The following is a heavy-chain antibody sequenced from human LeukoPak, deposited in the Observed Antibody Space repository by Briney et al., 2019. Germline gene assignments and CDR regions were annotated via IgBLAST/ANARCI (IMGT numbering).Heavy chain of an antibody. CDR1: GGSISSSSYY. D-gene: IGHD1-26*01. Sequence: SETLSLTCTVSGGSISSSSYYWGWIRQPPGKGLEWIGSIYYSGSTYYNPSLKSRVTISVDTSKNQFSLKLSSVTAADTAVYYCARRGTYSGSYYDHWGQGTLVTVSS. CDR3: ARRGTYSGSYYDH. CDR2: IYYSGST. J-gene: IGHJ4*02. V-gene: IGHV4-39*07.